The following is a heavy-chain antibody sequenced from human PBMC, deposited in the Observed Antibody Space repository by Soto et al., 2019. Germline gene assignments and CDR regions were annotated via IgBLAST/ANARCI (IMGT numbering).Heavy chain of an antibody. CDR3: ARGRNVVVPAAIKSYYYYGMDV. CDR2: ISAYNGNT. D-gene: IGHD2-2*01. V-gene: IGHV1-18*01. CDR1: GYTFTSYG. J-gene: IGHJ6*02. Sequence: QVQLVQSGAEVKKPGASVKVSCKASGYTFTSYGISWVRQAPGQGLEWMGWISAYNGNTNYAQKLQGRVTMTTDTSTSTAYMEMRRLRSDDTAVYYCARGRNVVVPAAIKSYYYYGMDVWGQGTTVTVSS.